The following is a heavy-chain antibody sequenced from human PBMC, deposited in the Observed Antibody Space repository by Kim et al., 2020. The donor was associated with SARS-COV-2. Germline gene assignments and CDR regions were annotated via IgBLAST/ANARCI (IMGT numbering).Heavy chain of an antibody. Sequence: SETLSLTCTVSGGSVSSGSYYWSWIRQPPGKGLEWIGYIYYSGSTNYNPSLNSRITTSVDTSKNQFSLKLSSVTAADTAVYYCARNEMGDITICGVVSLKGAVDLWGQGPSVTVSS. J-gene: IGHJ3*01. V-gene: IGHV4-61*01. CDR3: ARNEMGDITICGVVSLKGAVDL. D-gene: IGHD3-3*01. CDR1: GGSVSSGSYY. CDR2: IYYSGST.